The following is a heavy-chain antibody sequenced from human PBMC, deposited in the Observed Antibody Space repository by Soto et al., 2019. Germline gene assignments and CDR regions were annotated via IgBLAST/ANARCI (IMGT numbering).Heavy chain of an antibody. CDR1: GFTFSTYW. CDR3: ARSGGVDNRPGFDH. Sequence: EVQLMESGGGLVQPGGSLRLSCAASGFTFSTYWMHWVRQAPGKGLVWVARINSDGSSISYADSVKGRFTISRDNAKNTLYVQMNSLRAEDTAVYYCARSGGVDNRPGFDHGGQGTLVTVSS. D-gene: IGHD3-16*01. CDR2: INSDGSSI. J-gene: IGHJ4*02. V-gene: IGHV3-74*01.